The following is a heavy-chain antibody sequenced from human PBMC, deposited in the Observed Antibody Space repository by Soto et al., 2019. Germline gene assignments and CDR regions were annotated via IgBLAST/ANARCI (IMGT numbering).Heavy chain of an antibody. J-gene: IGHJ3*02. D-gene: IGHD1-26*01. Sequence: ASVKVSCKASGFTFTSSAVQWVRQARGQRLEWIGWIAVGSSNTNYAQKFQERVTITRDMSTSTAYMELSSLRSEDTAVYYCAAAQYTRELRIAFDIWGQGTMVTVSS. CDR3: AAAQYTRELRIAFDI. CDR1: GFTFTSSA. V-gene: IGHV1-58*01. CDR2: IAVGSSNT.